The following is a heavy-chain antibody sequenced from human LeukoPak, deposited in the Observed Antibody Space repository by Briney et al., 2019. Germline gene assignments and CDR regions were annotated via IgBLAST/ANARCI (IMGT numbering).Heavy chain of an antibody. CDR1: GFTLSSYR. Sequence: PGGSLRLSCAASGFTLSSYRMTWVRQAPGKGLEWVANINQDGSEKNYVDSVRGRFTISRDNAKNSLYLRMNSLRAEDTAVYYCVTGNYWGQGTLVTVSS. J-gene: IGHJ4*02. D-gene: IGHD1-14*01. CDR3: VTGNY. V-gene: IGHV3-7*01. CDR2: INQDGSEK.